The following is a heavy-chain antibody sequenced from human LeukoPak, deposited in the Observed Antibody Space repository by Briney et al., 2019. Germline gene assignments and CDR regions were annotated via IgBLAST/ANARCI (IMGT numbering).Heavy chain of an antibody. V-gene: IGHV4-61*01. D-gene: IGHD2-15*01. CDR1: GGSVSSGSYY. J-gene: IGHJ5*02. Sequence: SETLSLTCTVSGGSVSSGSYYWSWIRQPPGKGLEWIGYIYYSGSTNYNPSLKSRVTISVDTSKNQFSLKLSSVTAADTAVYYCARNRVANDWFDPWGQGTLVTVSS. CDR2: IYYSGST. CDR3: ARNRVANDWFDP.